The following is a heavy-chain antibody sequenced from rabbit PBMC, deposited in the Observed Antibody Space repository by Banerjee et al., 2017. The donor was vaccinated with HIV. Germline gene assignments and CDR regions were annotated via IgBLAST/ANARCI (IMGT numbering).Heavy chain of an antibody. Sequence: QEQLVESGGDLVKPGASLTLTCKASGFDFSSNAMCWVRQAPGKGPEWVGCIYNGDGSTYYASWVNGRFSISRSTSLLTVTLQMTSLTAADTATYFCARDLAGVIGWNFNLWGQGTLVTVS. J-gene: IGHJ4*01. CDR1: GFDFSSNA. CDR3: ARDLAGVIGWNFNL. CDR2: IYNGDGST. V-gene: IGHV1S47*01. D-gene: IGHD4-1*01.